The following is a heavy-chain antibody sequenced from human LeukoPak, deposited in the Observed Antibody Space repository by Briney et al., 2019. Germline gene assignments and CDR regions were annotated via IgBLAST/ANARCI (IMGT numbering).Heavy chain of an antibody. V-gene: IGHV4-59*08. J-gene: IGHJ5*02. Sequence: SETLSLTCTVSGGSISSYYWSWIRQPPGKGLEWIGYMYYSGTTSYNPSLRSRVSISADTSKNHFSLKLYSVTAADTAVYYCARHDNYPGFGRGFDPWGQGFLVTVTS. D-gene: IGHD1-14*01. CDR1: GGSISSYY. CDR3: ARHDNYPGFGRGFDP. CDR2: MYYSGTT.